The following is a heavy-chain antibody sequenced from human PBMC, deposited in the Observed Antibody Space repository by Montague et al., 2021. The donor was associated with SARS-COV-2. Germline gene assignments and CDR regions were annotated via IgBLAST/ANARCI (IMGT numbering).Heavy chain of an antibody. CDR1: GFTFDDYA. D-gene: IGHD4-17*01. CDR2: ISWNSGSI. Sequence: SLRLSCAASGFTFDDYAMHWVRQAPGKGLEWVSGISWNSGSIGYADSVKDRFTISRDNAKNSLYLQMNSLRAEDTALYYCAKDVRIGYGDHQNGFDYWGQGTLVTVSS. V-gene: IGHV3-9*01. CDR3: AKDVRIGYGDHQNGFDY. J-gene: IGHJ4*02.